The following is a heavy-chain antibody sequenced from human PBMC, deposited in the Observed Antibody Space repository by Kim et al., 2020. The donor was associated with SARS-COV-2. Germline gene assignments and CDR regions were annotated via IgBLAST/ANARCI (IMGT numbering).Heavy chain of an antibody. J-gene: IGHJ5*02. CDR2: IHYSGNT. V-gene: IGHV4-39*07. D-gene: IGHD3-10*01. CDR3: ARDSYGSGSYGRFDP. Sequence: SETLSLTCTVSSTSISSSDYYWGWIRQPPGKGLEWIGSIHYSGNTYYTSSLKSRVTMSVDTSKNRFSLHLISVTAADTAFYYCARDSYGSGSYGRFDPWGQGTLVTVSS. CDR1: STSISSSDYY.